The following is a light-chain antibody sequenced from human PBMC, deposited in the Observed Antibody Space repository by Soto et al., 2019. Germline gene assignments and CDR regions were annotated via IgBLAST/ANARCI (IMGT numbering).Light chain of an antibody. CDR2: DVS. V-gene: IGLV2-14*03. CDR1: SSDIGAYNY. CDR3: SSYTIHSSVV. Sequence: QSVLTQPASVSGSPGQPITISCSGTSSDIGAYNYVSWYQHYTGKAPKLVISDVSHRPSGVSSRFSGSKSGNTASLTISGLQAEDEAHYYCSSYTIHSSVVFGGGTKLTVL. J-gene: IGLJ2*01.